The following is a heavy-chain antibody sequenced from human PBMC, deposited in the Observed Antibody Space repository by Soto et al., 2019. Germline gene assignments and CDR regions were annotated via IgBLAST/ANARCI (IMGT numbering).Heavy chain of an antibody. CDR1: GGSISNYY. D-gene: IGHD3-22*01. CDR3: AREDYYDSSGYYYEWFDP. CDR2: IFSSGST. V-gene: IGHV4-4*08. J-gene: IGHJ5*02. Sequence: SETLSLTCTVSGGSISNYYWSWIRQPPWKGLEWIAYIFSSGSTKYNPSLKSRVTISVDTSKNQFSLKVTSVTAADTAVYYCAREDYYDSSGYYYEWFDPWGQGTLVTVSS.